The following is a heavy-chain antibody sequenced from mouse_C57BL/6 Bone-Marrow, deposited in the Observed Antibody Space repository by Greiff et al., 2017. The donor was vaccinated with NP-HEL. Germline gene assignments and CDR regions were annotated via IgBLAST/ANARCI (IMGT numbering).Heavy chain of an antibody. Sequence: EVMLVESGGDLVKPGGSLKLSCAASGFTFSSYGMSWVRQTPDKRLEWVATISSGGSYTYYPDSVKGRFTISRDNAKNTLYLQMSSLKSEDTAMYYCARRMVTLDYWGQGTTLTVSS. CDR1: GFTFSSYG. V-gene: IGHV5-6*02. D-gene: IGHD2-2*01. CDR2: ISSGGSYT. J-gene: IGHJ2*01. CDR3: ARRMVTLDY.